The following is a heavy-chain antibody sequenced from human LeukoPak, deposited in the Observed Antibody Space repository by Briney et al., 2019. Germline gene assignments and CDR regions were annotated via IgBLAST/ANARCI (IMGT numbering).Heavy chain of an antibody. V-gene: IGHV1-46*01. CDR3: ARSNGDYGDYVSNFDY. CDR1: GYTFTSYY. Sequence: ASVKVSCKASGYTFTSYYMHWVRQAPGQGLEWMGIINPSGGSTSYAQKFQGRVTMTRDMSTSTVYMELSSLRSEDTAVYCCARSNGDYGDYVSNFDYWGQGTLVTVSS. D-gene: IGHD4-17*01. J-gene: IGHJ4*02. CDR2: INPSGGST.